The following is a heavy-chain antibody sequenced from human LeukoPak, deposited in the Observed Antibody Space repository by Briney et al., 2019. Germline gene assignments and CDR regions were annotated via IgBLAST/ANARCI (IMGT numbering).Heavy chain of an antibody. J-gene: IGHJ4*02. CDR2: INLNSGGT. D-gene: IGHD1-26*01. Sequence: GAAVKVSCKASGYTFTGYYMHWVRQAPGQGLEWMGWINLNSGGTNYAQKFQGRVTMTRDTSISTAYMELSRLRSDDTAVYYCARDGRIVGPTTVDGYFDQWGQGTLVTVSS. V-gene: IGHV1-2*02. CDR3: ARDGRIVGPTTVDGYFDQ. CDR1: GYTFTGYY.